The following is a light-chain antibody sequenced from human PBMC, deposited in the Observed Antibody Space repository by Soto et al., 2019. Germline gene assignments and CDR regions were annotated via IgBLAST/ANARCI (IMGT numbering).Light chain of an antibody. CDR1: QDIRSS. J-gene: IGKJ2*01. CDR2: VAS. Sequence: DIQMTQSPSFLSASVGDRVTITCRASQDIRSSLNWYQQKPGKAPKFLIYVASSLQTGVPPRFSGSGSGTDFTFTISSLQPEDIATYYCQQYDNLPYTFGQGTKLEIK. V-gene: IGKV1-33*01. CDR3: QQYDNLPYT.